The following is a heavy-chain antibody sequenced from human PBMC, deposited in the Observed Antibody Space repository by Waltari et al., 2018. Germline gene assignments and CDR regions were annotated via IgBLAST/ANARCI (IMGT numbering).Heavy chain of an antibody. J-gene: IGHJ3*02. V-gene: IGHV4-34*01. D-gene: IGHD6-19*01. CDR1: GGSFSGYY. Sequence: QVQLQQWGAGLLKPSETLSLTCAVYGGSFSGYYWSWIRQPPGKGLEWIGEINHSGSTNYNPSLKSRVTISVDTSKNQFSLKLSSLRSEDTAVYYCARDRINGGYSSGWNAFDIWGQGTMVTVSS. CDR3: ARDRINGGYSSGWNAFDI. CDR2: INHSGST.